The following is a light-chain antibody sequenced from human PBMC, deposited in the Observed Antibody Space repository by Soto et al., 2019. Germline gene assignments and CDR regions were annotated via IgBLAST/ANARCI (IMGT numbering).Light chain of an antibody. CDR3: QQYGSSPRT. CDR2: GAS. V-gene: IGKV3-20*01. CDR1: QRISSSY. J-gene: IGKJ1*01. Sequence: EIVLTQSPGTLSLSPGERATLSCRASQRISSSYLAWYQQKPGHAPRLLIYGASTRATGIPDRFSGSGSGTDFTLTISRLESEDFAVYYCQQYGSSPRTFGQGTKVDI.